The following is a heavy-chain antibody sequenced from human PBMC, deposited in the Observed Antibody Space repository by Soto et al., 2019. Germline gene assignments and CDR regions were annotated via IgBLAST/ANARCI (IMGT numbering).Heavy chain of an antibody. J-gene: IGHJ4*02. D-gene: IGHD1-26*01. CDR1: GFGFANYA. CDR2: ITNDGGDT. Sequence: PGGSLRLSCSASGFGFANYAMAWVRQAPGEGLEWVAVITNDGGDTLHADSAKGRFAIFRDNPKDTLYLQMSSLRAEDTAMYYCAKSSGKSYPESRVFDFWGQGTRVTVSS. V-gene: IGHV3-23*01. CDR3: AKSSGKSYPESRVFDF.